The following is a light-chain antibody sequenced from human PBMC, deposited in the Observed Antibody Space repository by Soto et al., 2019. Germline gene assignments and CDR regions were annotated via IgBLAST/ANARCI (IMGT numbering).Light chain of an antibody. CDR3: QVWDSSRDPVV. Sequence: SYELTQPPSVSVAPGKTARITCGGNNIGSKSVHWYQQKPGQAPVLVISYDSDRPSGIPERFSGSNPGGTATLAISRVEAGDEAEYYCQVWDSSRDPVVFGGGTQLTVL. J-gene: IGLJ2*01. CDR2: YDS. V-gene: IGLV3-21*04. CDR1: NIGSKS.